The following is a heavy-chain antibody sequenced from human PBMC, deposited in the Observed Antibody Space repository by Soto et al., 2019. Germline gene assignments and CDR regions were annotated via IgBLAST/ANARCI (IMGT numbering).Heavy chain of an antibody. CDR1: GFTFNNDA. V-gene: IGHV3-33*01. CDR3: ARGTGSGSYLIDY. D-gene: IGHD3-10*01. CDR2: IWNDGSNE. J-gene: IGHJ4*02. Sequence: GGSLRLSCAASGFTFNNDAMHWVRQAPGQGLEWVAVIWNDGSNEMYAESVKGRFTISRDNSKNTLYVQMNSLSVEDTAVYFCARGTGSGSYLIDYWGQGTLVTVSS.